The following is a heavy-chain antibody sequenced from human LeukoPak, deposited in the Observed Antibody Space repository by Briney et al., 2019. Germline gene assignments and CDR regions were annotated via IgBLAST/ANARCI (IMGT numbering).Heavy chain of an antibody. J-gene: IGHJ6*03. Sequence: PGRSLRLSCAASGFTFSSYAMHWVRQAPGKGLEWVAVISYDGSNKYYADSVKGRFTISRDNSKNTLYLQMNSLRAEDTAVYYCAREKVLRGYSGYDYYYYYYMNVWGKGTTVTVSS. CDR1: GFTFSSYA. D-gene: IGHD5-12*01. CDR2: ISYDGSNK. CDR3: AREKVLRGYSGYDYYYYYYMNV. V-gene: IGHV3-30-3*01.